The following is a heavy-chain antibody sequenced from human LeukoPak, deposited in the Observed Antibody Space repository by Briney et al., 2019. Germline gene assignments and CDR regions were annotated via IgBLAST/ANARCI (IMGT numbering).Heavy chain of an antibody. CDR3: ARRYSSSWYKGGVDY. CDR2: MNPNSGNA. Sequence: ASVKVSCKASGYTFTSYDINWVRQATGQGLEWMGWMNPNSGNAGYAQKFQGRVTITRNTSISTAYMELSSLRSEDTAVSHCARRYSSSWYKGGVDYWGQGTLVTVSS. D-gene: IGHD6-13*01. J-gene: IGHJ4*02. V-gene: IGHV1-8*03. CDR1: GYTFTSYD.